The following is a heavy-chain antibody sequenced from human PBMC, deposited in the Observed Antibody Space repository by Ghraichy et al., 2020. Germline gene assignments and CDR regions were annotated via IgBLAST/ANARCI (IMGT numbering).Heavy chain of an antibody. CDR1: GFTFSSYA. CDR3: ASLHSSGWFIDN. J-gene: IGHJ4*02. D-gene: IGHD6-19*01. Sequence: GGSLRLSCAASGFTFSSYAMSWVRQAPGKGLEWVSAISVGGGNTYYADSVKGRFTISRDNSKNTLYLQMNSLTAEDTALYYCASLHSSGWFIDNWGRGTLVTVSS. V-gene: IGHV3-23*01. CDR2: ISVGGGNT.